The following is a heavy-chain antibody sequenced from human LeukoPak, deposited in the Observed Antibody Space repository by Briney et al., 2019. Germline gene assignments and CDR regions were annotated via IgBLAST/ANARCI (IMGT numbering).Heavy chain of an antibody. V-gene: IGHV4-59*01. J-gene: IGHJ4*02. CDR1: GFTFGDFA. D-gene: IGHD3-10*01. CDR2: IYSSGST. CDR3: ARTRHSGSLDY. Sequence: GSLRLSCTASGFTFGDFAMNWVRQAPGKGLEWIGYIYSSGSTKYNPSLKSRVTISVDTSKNQFSLKLSSVTAADTAVYYCARTRHSGSLDYWGQGTLVTVSS.